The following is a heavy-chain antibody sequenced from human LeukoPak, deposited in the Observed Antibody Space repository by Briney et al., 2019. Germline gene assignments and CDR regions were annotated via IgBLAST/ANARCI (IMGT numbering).Heavy chain of an antibody. CDR1: GGSFSGYY. Sequence: PSETLSLTCTVYGGSFSGYYWSWIRQPPGKGLEWIGEINPGGNTNYNPSLKSRVTISVDTSKNQFSLKLTSVTAADTAVYYCARADGVQTFPFDYWSLGTLVTVSS. CDR2: INPGGNT. J-gene: IGHJ4*02. V-gene: IGHV4-34*01. CDR3: ARADGVQTFPFDY. D-gene: IGHD2-8*01.